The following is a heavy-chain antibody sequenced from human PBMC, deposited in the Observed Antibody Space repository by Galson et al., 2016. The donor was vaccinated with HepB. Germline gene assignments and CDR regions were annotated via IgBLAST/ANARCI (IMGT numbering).Heavy chain of an antibody. J-gene: IGHJ3*02. D-gene: IGHD3-22*01. Sequence: SLRLSCAASGFTFSTYGMHWFRQAPGKGLEWVALISYDGSKEEFGDSVKGRFSISRDNSKTTLYLQMNSVRPADTAVYFCARGRYYYDSSGYYYDAFDIWGQGTVVTVSS. V-gene: IGHV3-30*03. CDR2: ISYDGSKE. CDR3: ARGRYYYDSSGYYYDAFDI. CDR1: GFTFSTYG.